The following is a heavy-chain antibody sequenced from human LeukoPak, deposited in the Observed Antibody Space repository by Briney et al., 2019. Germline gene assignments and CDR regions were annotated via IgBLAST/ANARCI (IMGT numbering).Heavy chain of an antibody. J-gene: IGHJ5*02. V-gene: IGHV3-74*01. CDR1: GFTLSGNW. CDR3: ARISSSRDWFDP. Sequence: GGSLRLSCAASGFTLSGNWMHWVRQAPGKGLVWVSRINSDGSSTSYADSVKGRFTISRDNAKNTLYLQMNSLRAEDTAVYYCARISSSRDWFDPWGQGTLVTVSS. CDR2: INSDGSST. D-gene: IGHD6-13*01.